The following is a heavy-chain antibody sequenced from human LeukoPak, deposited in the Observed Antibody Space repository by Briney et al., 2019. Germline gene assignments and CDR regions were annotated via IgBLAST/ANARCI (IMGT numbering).Heavy chain of an antibody. D-gene: IGHD4-17*01. CDR3: AKSYGDYGNWYFDL. CDR1: GFTFSSYA. J-gene: IGHJ2*01. CDR2: ISGSGGST. V-gene: IGHV3-23*01. Sequence: GGSLRLSCAASGFTFSSYAMSWVRQAPGKGLEWVSAISGSGGSTYYADSVKGRFTISRDNSKNTLYLQINSLRAEDTAVYYCAKSYGDYGNWYFDLWGRGTLVTVSS.